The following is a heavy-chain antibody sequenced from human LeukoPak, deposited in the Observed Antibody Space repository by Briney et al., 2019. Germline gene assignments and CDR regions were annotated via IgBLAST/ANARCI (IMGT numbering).Heavy chain of an antibody. Sequence: GGSLRLSCAASGFTFSSYGMHWVRQAPGKGLEWVAVISYDGSNKYYADSVKGRSTISRDNSKNTLYLQMNSLRAEDRAVYYCAKDIAGKYFYYGMDVWGQGCTVTVSS. V-gene: IGHV3-30*18. D-gene: IGHD1-1*01. CDR2: ISYDGSNK. J-gene: IGHJ6*01. CDR3: AKDIAGKYFYYGMDV. CDR1: GFTFSSYG.